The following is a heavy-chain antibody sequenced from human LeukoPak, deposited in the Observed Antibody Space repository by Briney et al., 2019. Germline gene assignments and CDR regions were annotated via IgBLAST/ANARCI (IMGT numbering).Heavy chain of an antibody. CDR3: ASVSLGYCSSTSGRSGGY. CDR2: INHSGST. V-gene: IGHV4-34*01. J-gene: IGHJ4*02. D-gene: IGHD2-2*01. Sequence: PSETLSLTCAVYGGSFSGYYWSWIRQPPGKGLEWIGEINHSGSTNYNPSLKSRVTISVDTSKNQFSLKLSSVTAADTAVYYCASVSLGYCSSTSGRSGGYWGQGTLVTVSS. CDR1: GGSFSGYY.